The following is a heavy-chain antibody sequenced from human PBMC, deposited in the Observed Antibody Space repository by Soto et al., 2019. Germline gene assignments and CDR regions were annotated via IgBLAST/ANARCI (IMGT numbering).Heavy chain of an antibody. CDR3: ARGDWNYLYYGMDV. Sequence: GASVKVSGKASGYTFTGYYMHWVRQAPGQGLEWMGWINPNSGGTNYAQKFQGRVTMTRDTSISTAYMELSRLRSDDTAVYYCARGDWNYLYYGMDVWGQGTTVTVSS. D-gene: IGHD1-7*01. CDR2: INPNSGGT. CDR1: GYTFTGYY. J-gene: IGHJ6*02. V-gene: IGHV1-2*02.